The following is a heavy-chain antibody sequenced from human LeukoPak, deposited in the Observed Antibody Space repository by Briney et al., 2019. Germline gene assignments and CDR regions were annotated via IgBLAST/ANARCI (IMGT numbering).Heavy chain of an antibody. J-gene: IGHJ6*02. CDR2: INPNTGDT. CDR1: GYTFTSKY. Sequence: ASVKVSCKASGYTFTSKYLYWARKTPGQGLEWMGWINPNTGDTDSAQNFRGRVTMTRDTSISTVYMEVSRLTSDDTAVYYCARGNYGMDVWGQGTTVTVSS. CDR3: ARGNYGMDV. V-gene: IGHV1-2*02.